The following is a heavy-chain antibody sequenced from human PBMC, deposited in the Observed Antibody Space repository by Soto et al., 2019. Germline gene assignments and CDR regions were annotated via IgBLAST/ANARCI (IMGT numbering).Heavy chain of an antibody. D-gene: IGHD4-17*01. CDR2: IYPGDSDT. V-gene: IGHV5-51*01. Sequence: PGESLKISCKGSGYSFTSYWNGWVRQMPGKGLEWMGIIYPGDSDTRYSPSFQGQVTISADKSISTAYLQWSSLKASDTAMYYCARLPDYGVYVCYYYCMDVWGQGTTVAVSS. J-gene: IGHJ6*02. CDR3: ARLPDYGVYVCYYYCMDV. CDR1: GYSFTSYW.